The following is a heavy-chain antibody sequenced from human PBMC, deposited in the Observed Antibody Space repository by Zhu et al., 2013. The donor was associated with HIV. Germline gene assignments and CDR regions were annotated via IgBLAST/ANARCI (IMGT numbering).Heavy chain of an antibody. V-gene: IGHV1-2*02. J-gene: IGHJ6*03. CDR1: GYTFSGHY. CDR2: INPNSGGT. Sequence: VQVVQSGPEVGKPGASVTVSCKASGYTFSGHYIHWVRQAPGQGLEWMGWINPNSGGTNYAQKFQGRVTMTRDTSISTAYMELSRLRSDDTAVYYCARRYCSTTACYFSGGYYYYYMDVWAKGTTVTVSS. CDR3: ARRYCSTTACYFSGGYYYYYMDV. D-gene: IGHD2-2*01.